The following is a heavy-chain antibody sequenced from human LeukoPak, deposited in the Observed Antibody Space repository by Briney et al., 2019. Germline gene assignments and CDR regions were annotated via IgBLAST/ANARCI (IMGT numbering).Heavy chain of an antibody. D-gene: IGHD6-19*01. J-gene: IGHJ4*02. Sequence: GGSLRLSCAASGFTFSTYAMNWVRQAPGKGLEWVAVISYDGRQNYYADSVKGRFTISRDNSKNTLYLQMNSLRDEDSAAYYCARGSDGGWYGMFDYWGQGTLVTVSS. CDR1: GFTFSTYA. CDR2: ISYDGRQN. V-gene: IGHV3-30*04. CDR3: ARGSDGGWYGMFDY.